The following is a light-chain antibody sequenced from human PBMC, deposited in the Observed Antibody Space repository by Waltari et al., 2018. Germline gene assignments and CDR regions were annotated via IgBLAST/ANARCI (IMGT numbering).Light chain of an antibody. J-gene: IGLJ2*01. CDR1: GSDVGSYAY. CDR2: DVS. CDR3: SSYTSSGTVI. V-gene: IGLV2-14*03. Sequence: QSALTQPASVSGSPGQSITISCTGTGSDVGSYAYVSWYQQHPGKGPKLMIFDVSNRPSVVSNRFSGSKSGNTASLTISGLQAEDEADYYCSSYTSSGTVIFGGGTKLTVL.